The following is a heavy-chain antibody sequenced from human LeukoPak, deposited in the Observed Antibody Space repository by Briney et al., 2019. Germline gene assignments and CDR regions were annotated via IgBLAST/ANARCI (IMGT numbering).Heavy chain of an antibody. V-gene: IGHV3-23*01. CDR1: GFTVSSNS. CDR2: ISGSGGST. J-gene: IGHJ4*02. Sequence: GGSLRLSCTVSGFTVSSNSMSWVRQAPGKGLEWVSAISGSGGSTYYADSVKGRFTISRDNSKNTLYLQMNSLRAEDTAVYYCAKDSYDSSGYYPPRGAFDYWGQGTLVTVSS. D-gene: IGHD3-22*01. CDR3: AKDSYDSSGYYPPRGAFDY.